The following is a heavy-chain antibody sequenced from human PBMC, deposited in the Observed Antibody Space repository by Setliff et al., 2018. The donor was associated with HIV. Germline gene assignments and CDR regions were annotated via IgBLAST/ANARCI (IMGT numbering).Heavy chain of an antibody. D-gene: IGHD5-12*01. CDR1: GFTFSSYA. CDR3: AKGSSRGYNTGIFDY. V-gene: IGHV3-20*04. CDR2: MNWNSGIV. J-gene: IGHJ4*02. Sequence: PGGSLRLSCAASGFTFSSYAMSWVRQAPGKGLEWVSGMNWNSGIVGYADSVKGRFTISRDDAKNSLYLQMDSLGTEDTAFYYCAKGSSRGYNTGIFDYWGQGVLVTVSS.